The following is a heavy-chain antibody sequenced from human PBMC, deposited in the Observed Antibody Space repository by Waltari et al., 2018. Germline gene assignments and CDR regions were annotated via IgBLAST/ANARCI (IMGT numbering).Heavy chain of an antibody. Sequence: QVQLQESGPGLVKPSETLSLTCTVSGGSISSYYWSWIRQPPGKGPEWIGYIYYSGSTNYNPSLKSRVTISVDTSKNQFSLKLSSVTAADTAVYYCARHSYYYGSRPIDYWGQGTLVTVSS. CDR3: ARHSYYYGSRPIDY. CDR2: IYYSGST. V-gene: IGHV4-59*08. CDR1: GGSISSYY. D-gene: IGHD3-10*01. J-gene: IGHJ4*02.